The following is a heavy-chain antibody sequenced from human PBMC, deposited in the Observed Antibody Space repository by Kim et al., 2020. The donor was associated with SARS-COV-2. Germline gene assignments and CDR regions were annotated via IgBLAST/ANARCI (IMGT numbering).Heavy chain of an antibody. Sequence: SVKVSCKASGGTFSSYAISWVRQAPGQGLEWMGGIIPIFGTANYAQKFQGRVTITADESTSTAYMELSSLRSEDTAVYYCAVIVAYYYGMDVWGQGTTVTVSS. J-gene: IGHJ6*02. D-gene: IGHD3-22*01. CDR3: AVIVAYYYGMDV. CDR2: IIPIFGTA. CDR1: GGTFSSYA. V-gene: IGHV1-69*13.